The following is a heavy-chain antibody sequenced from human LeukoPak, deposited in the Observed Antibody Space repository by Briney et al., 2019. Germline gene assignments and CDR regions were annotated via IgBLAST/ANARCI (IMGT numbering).Heavy chain of an antibody. J-gene: IGHJ6*03. CDR1: GFTFSSYG. CDR2: ISGSGGST. CDR3: AKIGEQWLVPYYYYYMDV. Sequence: RAGGSLRLSCAASGFTFSSYGMSWVRQAPGKGLEWVSAISGSGGSTYYADSVKGRFTISRDNSKNTLYLQMNSLRAEDTAVYYCAKIGEQWLVPYYYYYMDVWGKGTTVTISS. V-gene: IGHV3-23*01. D-gene: IGHD6-19*01.